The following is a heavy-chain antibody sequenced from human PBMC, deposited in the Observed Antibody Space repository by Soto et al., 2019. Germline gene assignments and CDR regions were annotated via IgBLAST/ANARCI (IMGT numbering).Heavy chain of an antibody. CDR2: IVVGSGNT. V-gene: IGHV1-58*01. CDR1: GFTFTSSA. D-gene: IGHD6-19*01. CDR3: AAGASYSSGWYAGYYYGMDV. Sequence: SVKVSCKASGFTFTSSAVQWVRQARGQRLEWIGWIVVGSGNTNYAQKFQERVTITRDMSTSTAYMELSSLRSEDTAVYYCAAGASYSSGWYAGYYYGMDVWGQGTTVTVSS. J-gene: IGHJ6*02.